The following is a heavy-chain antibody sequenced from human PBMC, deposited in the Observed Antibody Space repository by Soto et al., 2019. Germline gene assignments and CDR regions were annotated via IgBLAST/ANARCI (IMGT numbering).Heavy chain of an antibody. CDR2: IYSGGST. D-gene: IGHD3-10*01. Sequence: GGSLRLSCAASGFTVSSNYMSWVRQAPGKGLEWVSVIYSGGSTYYADSVKGRFTISRDNSKNTLYLQMNSLRAEDTAVYYCARAEMRGVIISHDAFAIWGQGTTVIVSS. CDR1: GFTVSSNY. J-gene: IGHJ3*02. CDR3: ARAEMRGVIISHDAFAI. V-gene: IGHV3-53*01.